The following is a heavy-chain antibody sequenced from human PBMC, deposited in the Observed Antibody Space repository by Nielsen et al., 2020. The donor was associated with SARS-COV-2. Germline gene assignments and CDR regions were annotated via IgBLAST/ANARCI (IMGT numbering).Heavy chain of an antibody. Sequence: GESLKISCAASGFTFSNPWMNWVRQAPGKGLEWVGRIKSKVDGGTTDYAGPVKGRFTISRDDSKNTLYLQMNSLKTEDTAVYYCTTGGITMVRGVMQYWGQAPWSPSPQ. CDR1: GFTFSNPW. CDR2: IKSKVDGGTT. CDR3: TTGGITMVRGVMQY. V-gene: IGHV3-15*01. D-gene: IGHD3-10*01. J-gene: IGHJ1*01.